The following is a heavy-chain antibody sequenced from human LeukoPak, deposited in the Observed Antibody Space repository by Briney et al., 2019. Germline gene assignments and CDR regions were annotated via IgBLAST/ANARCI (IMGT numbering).Heavy chain of an antibody. D-gene: IGHD3-9*01. V-gene: IGHV4-38-2*01. CDR1: GYSISSGYY. J-gene: IGHJ4*02. Sequence: PSETLSLTCAVSGYSISSGYYWGWIRQPPRKGLEWIGSIYHSGSTYYNPSLKSRVTISVDTSKNQFSLKLSSVTAADTAVYYCARTLYDILTGNPFDYWGQGTLVTVSS. CDR3: ARTLYDILTGNPFDY. CDR2: IYHSGST.